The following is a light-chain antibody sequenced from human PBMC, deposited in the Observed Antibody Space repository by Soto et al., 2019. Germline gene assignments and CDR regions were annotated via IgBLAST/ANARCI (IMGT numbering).Light chain of an antibody. CDR3: QQSYNTPRT. CDR1: ENIPGY. J-gene: IGKJ1*01. V-gene: IGKV1-39*01. Sequence: DIQMTQSPSSLSASVGDRGTITCRASENIPGYLSWYQQKPGKAPKLLIYAASRLQSGVPSRFSGSESGTEFTLTITSLQPEDFATYYCQQSYNTPRTFGQGTKVDIK. CDR2: AAS.